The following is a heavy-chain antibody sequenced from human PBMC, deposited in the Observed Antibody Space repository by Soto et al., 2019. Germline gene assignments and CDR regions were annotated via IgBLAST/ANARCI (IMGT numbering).Heavy chain of an antibody. D-gene: IGHD6-6*01. CDR3: ARGFIAARHPCLDY. CDR1: GFTFSNYG. V-gene: IGHV3-33*01. CDR2: IWSDGSNK. Sequence: QVQLVQSGGGVVQPGRSLRLSCAASGFTFSNYGMHWVRQAPGKGLEWVAVIWSDGSNKYYADSVKGRVTISRDNSKNTLYLQLNGLRAEDTALYDCARGFIAARHPCLDYWGQGTLVTVSS. J-gene: IGHJ4*02.